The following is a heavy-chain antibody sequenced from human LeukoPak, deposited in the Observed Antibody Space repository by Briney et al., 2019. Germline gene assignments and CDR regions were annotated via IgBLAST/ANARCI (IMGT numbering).Heavy chain of an antibody. CDR2: INHSGST. J-gene: IGHJ4*02. CDR3: ARGTLDNDY. D-gene: IGHD1-1*01. CDR1: GGSFSGYY. V-gene: IGHV4-34*01. Sequence: PSETLSLTCAVYGGSFSGYYWSWIRQPPGKGLGWIGEINHSGSTNYNPSLKSRVTISVDTSKNQFSLKLSSVTAADTAVYYCARGTLDNDYWGQGTLVTVSS.